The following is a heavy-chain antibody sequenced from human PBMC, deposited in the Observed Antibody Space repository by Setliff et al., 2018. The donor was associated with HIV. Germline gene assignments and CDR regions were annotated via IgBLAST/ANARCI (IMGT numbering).Heavy chain of an antibody. CDR1: NDAVSGSTSY. D-gene: IGHD3-10*01. CDR3: ARAACSYSSGRHFYYFDY. V-gene: IGHV4-39*02. Sequence: PSETLSLTCRWSNDAVSGSTSYWGWIRQPPGKGREWIGNIYYTGTAHYNSSLRSRATISVDMSRSQFFLVLSPVTAADTAIYYCARAACSYSSGRHFYYFDYWGPGTLVTVSS. CDR2: IYYTGTA. J-gene: IGHJ4*01.